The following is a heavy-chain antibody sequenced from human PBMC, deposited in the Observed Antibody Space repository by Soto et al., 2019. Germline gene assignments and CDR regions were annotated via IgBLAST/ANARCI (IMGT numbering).Heavy chain of an antibody. V-gene: IGHV3-7*01. CDR2: IKEDGNEK. J-gene: IGHJ1*01. CDR3: DSDDEVFLAN. Sequence: GGSLRLSCEGSGFRFSRYWMSWVRQAPGKGLEWVANIKEDGNEKYYVDAVKGRFTISRDNAKNSLYLQMNNLRAEDAALYYCDSDDEVFLANWGQGTLVTVSS. CDR1: GFRFSRYW.